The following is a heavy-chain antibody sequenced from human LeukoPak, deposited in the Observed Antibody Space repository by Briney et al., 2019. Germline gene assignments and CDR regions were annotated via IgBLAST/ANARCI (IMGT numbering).Heavy chain of an antibody. Sequence: GSLRLSCAASGFTFSSYAMSWIRQPPGKGLEWIGEINHSGSTNYNPSLKSRVTISVDTSKNQFSLKLSSVTAADTAVYYCARGAPITMVRGVIMGWIDYWGQGTLVTVSS. CDR1: GFTFSSYA. CDR3: ARGAPITMVRGVIMGWIDY. CDR2: INHSGST. J-gene: IGHJ4*02. V-gene: IGHV4-34*01. D-gene: IGHD3-10*01.